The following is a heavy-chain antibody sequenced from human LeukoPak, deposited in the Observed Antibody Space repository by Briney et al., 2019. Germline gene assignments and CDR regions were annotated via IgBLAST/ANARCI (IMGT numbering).Heavy chain of an antibody. CDR1: GFTFSSYA. CDR3: AKGMSGSSPYNWFDP. J-gene: IGHJ5*02. CDR2: ISGSGDNK. V-gene: IGHV3-23*01. D-gene: IGHD1-26*01. Sequence: GGSLRLSCAVSGFTFSSYAMSWVRQAPGKGLEWVSVISGSGDNKYYADSVKGRFTISRDNSKNTLYLQINSPRAEDTAVYYCAKGMSGSSPYNWFDPWGQGTLVTVSS.